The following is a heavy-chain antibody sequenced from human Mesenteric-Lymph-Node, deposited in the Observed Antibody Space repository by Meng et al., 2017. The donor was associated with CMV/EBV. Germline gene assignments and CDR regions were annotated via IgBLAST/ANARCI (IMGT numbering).Heavy chain of an antibody. D-gene: IGHD3-9*01. CDR1: GGSFSGYY. CDR3: ARGSSYDILTGYFDY. Sequence: QVQFTQWGGGLLNPSEPLSVTCAFYGGSFSGYYWNWIRQSPEKGLEWIGEINHSGSTTYNPSFTSRIIISVDTSTNQISLNMSSVTAADTAVYYCARGSSYDILTGYFDYWGQGALVTVSS. CDR2: INHSGST. J-gene: IGHJ4*02. V-gene: IGHV4-34*01.